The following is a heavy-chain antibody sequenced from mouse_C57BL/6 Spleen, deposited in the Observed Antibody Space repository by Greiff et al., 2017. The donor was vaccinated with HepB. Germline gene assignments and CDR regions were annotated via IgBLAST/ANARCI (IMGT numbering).Heavy chain of an antibody. Sequence: EVQLVESGGGLVKPGGSLKLSCAASGFTFSSYAMSRVRQTPEKRLEWVATISDGGSYTYYPDNVKGRFTISRDNAKNNLYLQMSHLKSEDTAMYYCARDQGTRGYFDYWGQGTTLTVSS. CDR2: ISDGGSYT. CDR3: ARDQGTRGYFDY. V-gene: IGHV5-4*01. D-gene: IGHD3-2*02. CDR1: GFTFSSYA. J-gene: IGHJ2*01.